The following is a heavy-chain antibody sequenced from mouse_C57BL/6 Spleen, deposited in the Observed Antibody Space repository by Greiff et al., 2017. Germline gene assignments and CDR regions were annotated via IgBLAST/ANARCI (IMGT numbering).Heavy chain of an antibody. V-gene: IGHV3-6*01. CDR3: ARVDYPGWYFDV. CDR2: ISYDGSN. CDR1: GYSITSGYY. Sequence: DVQLQESGPGLVKPSQSLSLTCSVTGYSITSGYYWNWIRQFPGNQLEWMGYISYDGSNNYNPSLKNRISITRDTSKNQLFLRLNSVTTEDTATYYCARVDYPGWYFDVWGTGTTVTVSS. D-gene: IGHD2-4*01. J-gene: IGHJ1*03.